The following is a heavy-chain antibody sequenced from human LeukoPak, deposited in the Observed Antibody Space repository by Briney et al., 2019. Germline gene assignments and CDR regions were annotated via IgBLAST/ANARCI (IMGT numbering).Heavy chain of an antibody. V-gene: IGHV3-48*01. J-gene: IGHJ2*01. CDR2: ISSSSSNI. CDR3: ARDQGSMIVVRTTIWFFDL. Sequence: SGGSLGLSCAASGLPFSSFSMNWVRQAPGKGLEWVSYISSSSSNIYYAGSVKGRFTISRDNAKNSLYLQMNSLRAEGTAVYYCARDQGSMIVVRTTIWFFDLWGRGTLVTVSS. CDR1: GLPFSSFS. D-gene: IGHD3-22*01.